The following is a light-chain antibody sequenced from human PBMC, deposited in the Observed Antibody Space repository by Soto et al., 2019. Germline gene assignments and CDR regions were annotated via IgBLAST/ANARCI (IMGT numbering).Light chain of an antibody. CDR3: SSYAGSNTPYV. CDR1: SSDVGGYNY. J-gene: IGLJ1*01. CDR2: EVN. V-gene: IGLV2-8*01. Sequence: QSALTQPPSASGSPGQSVTISCTGTSSDVGGYNYVSWYQHHPGNAPKLVIYEVNKRTSGVPDRFSGSKSGNTASLTVSGLRAEDEADYYCSSYAGSNTPYVFGTGTKLTVL.